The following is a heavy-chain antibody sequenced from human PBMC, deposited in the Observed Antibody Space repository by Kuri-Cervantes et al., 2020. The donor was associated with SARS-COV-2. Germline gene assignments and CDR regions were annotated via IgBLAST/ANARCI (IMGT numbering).Heavy chain of an antibody. Sequence: GGSLRLSCAASGFTFSSYSMNWVRQAPGKGLEWVSSISNSSSYIYYADSVKGRFTISRDNAKNSLYLQMNSLRAEDTAVYYCARSGIAARYDAFDIWGQGTMVTVSS. CDR1: GFTFSSYS. J-gene: IGHJ3*02. D-gene: IGHD6-6*01. CDR2: ISNSSSYI. V-gene: IGHV3-21*01. CDR3: ARSGIAARYDAFDI.